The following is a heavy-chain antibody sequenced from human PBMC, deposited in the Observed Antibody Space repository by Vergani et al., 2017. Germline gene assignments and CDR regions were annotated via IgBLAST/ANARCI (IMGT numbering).Heavy chain of an antibody. CDR1: GFTLTELS. CDR2: FDPEDAER. Sequence: QVQLVQSGAEVKKPGASVKVSCQVSGFTLTELSMHWVRQAPGKGLEWMGGFDPEDAERIYAQKFQGRVTMTEDTSTDTAYMELSSLRSEDTAVYYCATLSPYYXILTGYRYWYFDLWGRGALVIVSS. CDR3: ATLSPYYXILTGYRYWYFDL. J-gene: IGHJ2*01. D-gene: IGHD3-9*01. V-gene: IGHV1-24*01.